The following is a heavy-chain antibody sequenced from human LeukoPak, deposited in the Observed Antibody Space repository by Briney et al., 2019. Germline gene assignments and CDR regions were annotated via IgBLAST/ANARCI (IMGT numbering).Heavy chain of an antibody. J-gene: IGHJ5*02. D-gene: IGHD3-22*01. CDR1: GGSISSSY. V-gene: IGHV4-59*01. CDR3: ARRDRPGNWFDP. Sequence: SETLSLTCTVSGGSISSSYWSWIRQPPGKGLEWIGYIYYSGSTNYNPSLKSRVTISVDTSKNQFSLKLSSVTAADTAVYYCARRDRPGNWFDPWGQGTLVTVSS. CDR2: IYYSGST.